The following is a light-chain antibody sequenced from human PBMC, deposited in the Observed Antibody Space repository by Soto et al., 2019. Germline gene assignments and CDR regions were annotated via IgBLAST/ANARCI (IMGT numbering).Light chain of an antibody. CDR3: QHYNSYSEA. J-gene: IGKJ1*01. Sequence: DIQMTQSPSSLSASVGDRVTITCRASQTISPYLSWYQQRPGKAPELLIYAVSTLHTGVPSRFRGSGSGTDFSLTISSLQPEDLATYYCQHYNSYSEAFGQGTKVDI. V-gene: IGKV1-39*01. CDR1: QTISPY. CDR2: AVS.